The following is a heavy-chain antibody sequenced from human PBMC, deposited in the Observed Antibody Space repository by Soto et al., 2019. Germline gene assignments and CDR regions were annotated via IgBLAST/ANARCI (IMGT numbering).Heavy chain of an antibody. CDR1: GGSISSGGYY. V-gene: IGHV4-31*03. Sequence: QVQLQESGPGLVKPSQTLSLTCTVSGGSISSGGYYWSWIRQHPGKGLEWIGYIYYSGSTYYNPSLKIRVTXXVXTXXDQFSLKLSSVTAADTAVYYCARGHYYDSSGHGDYWGQGTLVTVSS. D-gene: IGHD3-22*01. J-gene: IGHJ4*02. CDR3: ARGHYYDSSGHGDY. CDR2: IYYSGST.